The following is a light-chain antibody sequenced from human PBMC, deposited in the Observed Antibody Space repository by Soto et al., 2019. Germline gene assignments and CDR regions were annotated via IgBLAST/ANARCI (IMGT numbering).Light chain of an antibody. J-gene: IGKJ2*01. CDR2: RAS. Sequence: EIVLTQSPGTLSLSPGARATLSCSASQSVSASFLAWYQQKPGQAPRLLIYRASSTATGIRDRFSGSGSGTAFTLTISRLEPEDVAVYYCQQFGHSYTFGQGTKVEI. V-gene: IGKV3-20*01. CDR1: QSVSASF. CDR3: QQFGHSYT.